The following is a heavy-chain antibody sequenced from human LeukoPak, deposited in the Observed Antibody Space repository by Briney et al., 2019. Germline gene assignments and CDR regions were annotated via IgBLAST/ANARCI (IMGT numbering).Heavy chain of an antibody. D-gene: IGHD1-26*01. CDR2: INSNSGDT. CDR3: ARDNSVGDYAWWFDP. CDR1: GYTFTGYY. Sequence: ASVKVSCKASGYTFTGYYMHWVRQVPGQGLEWMGWINSNSGDTNYAQKFQGRVTMTRDTSISTAYMELSRLRSYDTAVYYCARDNSVGDYAWWFDPWGQGTLVTVSS. J-gene: IGHJ5*02. V-gene: IGHV1-2*02.